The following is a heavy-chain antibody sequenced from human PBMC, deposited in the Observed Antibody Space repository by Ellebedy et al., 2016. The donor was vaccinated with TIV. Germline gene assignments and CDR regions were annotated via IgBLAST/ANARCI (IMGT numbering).Heavy chain of an antibody. V-gene: IGHV3-7*01. Sequence: GGSLRLXXAASGFTFSSYSMSWVRQAPGKGLEWVANIKQDGSDKYYVDSVKGRFTISRDNAKNSLYLQMNSLRAEDTAVYYCARGRGLGDWGQGTLVTVSS. CDR1: GFTFSSYS. J-gene: IGHJ4*02. CDR3: ARGRGLGD. CDR2: IKQDGSDK. D-gene: IGHD3-16*01.